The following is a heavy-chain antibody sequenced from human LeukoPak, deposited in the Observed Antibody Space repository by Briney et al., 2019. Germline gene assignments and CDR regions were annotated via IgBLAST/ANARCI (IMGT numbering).Heavy chain of an antibody. Sequence: GASVKVSCKASGYTFTGYYMHWVRQAPGQGLEWMGCINPNSGGTNYAQKFQGRVTMTRDTSISTAYMELSRLRSDDTAVYYCARERVRGGTQSNTEYFQHWGQGTLVTVSS. V-gene: IGHV1-2*02. CDR1: GYTFTGYY. J-gene: IGHJ1*01. CDR3: ARERVRGGTQSNTEYFQH. D-gene: IGHD1-1*01. CDR2: INPNSGGT.